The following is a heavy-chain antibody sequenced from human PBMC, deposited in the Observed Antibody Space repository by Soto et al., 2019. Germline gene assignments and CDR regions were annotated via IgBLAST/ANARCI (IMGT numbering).Heavy chain of an antibody. Sequence: QVQLQESGPGLVKPSETLSLTCTVSGASISSSYWCWIRQSPGKGLEWIGYVYYSWSTNYNPSLKSRVTIAVDTSKNQFSLKLSSVTAADTAVYYCARGYYDSSRQSNTFDIWGQGTMVTVSS. CDR1: GASISSSY. CDR3: ARGYYDSSRQSNTFDI. CDR2: VYYSWST. D-gene: IGHD3-22*01. V-gene: IGHV4-59*01. J-gene: IGHJ3*02.